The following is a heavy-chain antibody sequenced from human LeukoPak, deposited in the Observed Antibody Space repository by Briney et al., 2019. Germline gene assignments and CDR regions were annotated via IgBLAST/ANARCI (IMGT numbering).Heavy chain of an antibody. CDR3: ARDQVKFYYGSGSYDWFDP. CDR2: INPSGGST. V-gene: IGHV1-46*01. CDR1: GYTFTSYY. D-gene: IGHD3-10*01. J-gene: IGHJ5*02. Sequence: ASVKVSCKASGYTFTSYYMHWVRQAPGQGLEWVGIINPSGGSTSYAQKFQGRVTMTRDMSTSTVYMELSSLRSEDTAVYYCARDQVKFYYGSGSYDWFDPWGQGTLVTVSS.